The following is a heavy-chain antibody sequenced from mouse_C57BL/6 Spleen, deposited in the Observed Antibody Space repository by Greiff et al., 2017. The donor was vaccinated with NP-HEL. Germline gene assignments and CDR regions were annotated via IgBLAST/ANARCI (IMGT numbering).Heavy chain of an antibody. V-gene: IGHV1-82*01. CDR2: IYPGDGDT. D-gene: IGHD1-1*01. J-gene: IGHJ3*01. CDR1: GYAFSSSW. Sequence: VKLMESGPELVKPGASVKISCKASGYAFSSSWMNWVKQRPGKGLEWIGRIYPGDGDTNYNGKFKGKATLTADKSSSTAYMQLSSLTSEDSAVYFCARGSSYVGFAYWGQGTLVTVSA. CDR3: ARGSSYVGFAY.